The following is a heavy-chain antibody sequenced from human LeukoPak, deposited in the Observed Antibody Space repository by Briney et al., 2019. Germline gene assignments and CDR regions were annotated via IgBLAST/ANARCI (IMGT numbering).Heavy chain of an antibody. Sequence: ASVKVSCKASGGTFSSYAISWVRQAPGQGLEWMGGIIPIFGTANYAQKFQGRVTITADESTSTAYMELSSLRSGDTAVYYCALRYCSSTSCYGATNWFDPWGQGTLVTVSS. CDR2: IIPIFGTA. CDR3: ALRYCSSTSCYGATNWFDP. CDR1: GGTFSSYA. V-gene: IGHV1-69*13. J-gene: IGHJ5*02. D-gene: IGHD2-2*01.